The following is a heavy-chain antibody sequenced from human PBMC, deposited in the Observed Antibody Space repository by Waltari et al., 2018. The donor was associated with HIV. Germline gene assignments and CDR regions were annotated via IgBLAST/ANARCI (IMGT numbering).Heavy chain of an antibody. J-gene: IGHJ4*02. D-gene: IGHD2-21*02. CDR3: ARPGLAYCGGDCYYHF. CDR1: GSRVTTYW. V-gene: IGHV5-51*01. CDR2: VYPGDSET. Sequence: VQLVQSGTEVKKPGESLTISCKASGSRVTTYWLAWVRQRPGKGLEWMGIVYPGDSETRYSPSFEGQVTISVDKSIATAYLQWSSLKASDSAVYYCARPGLAYCGGDCYYHFWGQGTLVSVSS.